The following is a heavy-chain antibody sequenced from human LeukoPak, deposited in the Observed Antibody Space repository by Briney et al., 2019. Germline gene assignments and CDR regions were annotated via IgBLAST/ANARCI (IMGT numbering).Heavy chain of an antibody. CDR2: ISSSSSYI. CDR3: AREGRAVAGPGVDY. Sequence: GGSLRLSCAASGFTFGSYSMNWVRQAPGKGLEWVSSISSSSSYIYYADSVKGRFTISRDNAKNSLYLQMNSLRAEDTAVYYCAREGRAVAGPGVDYWGQGTLVTVSS. J-gene: IGHJ4*02. D-gene: IGHD6-19*01. V-gene: IGHV3-21*01. CDR1: GFTFGSYS.